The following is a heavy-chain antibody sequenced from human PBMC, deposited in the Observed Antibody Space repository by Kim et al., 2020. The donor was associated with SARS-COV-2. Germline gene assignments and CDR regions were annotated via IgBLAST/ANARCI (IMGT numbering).Heavy chain of an antibody. Sequence: SETLSLTCVVSGASISSSSCWSWVRQPPGKGLEWIGEVDHSGTTSYNVSLKSRVTISVDKSKNQSSLRLISASAADTAGYYCARGVSSAWTLRAWFDPWGQGTLVTVSP. D-gene: IGHD3-22*01. J-gene: IGHJ5*02. CDR3: ARGVSSAWTLRAWFDP. CDR1: GASISSSSC. CDR2: VDHSGTT. V-gene: IGHV4-4*02.